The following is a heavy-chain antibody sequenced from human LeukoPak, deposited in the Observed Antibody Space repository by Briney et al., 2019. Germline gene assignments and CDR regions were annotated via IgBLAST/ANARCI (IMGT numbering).Heavy chain of an antibody. J-gene: IGHJ4*02. CDR1: GFTFGSYW. V-gene: IGHV3-74*01. D-gene: IGHD5-12*01. CDR3: ARGITSGPRRYDVRNFDY. Sequence: PGGSLRLPCAASGFTFGSYWMHWVRQAPGKGLVWVSRINGDGTYTDYADSVKGRFTISRDNAKNSLYLQMNSLRAEDTAVYYCARGITSGPRRYDVRNFDYWGQGTPVTVSS. CDR2: INGDGTYT.